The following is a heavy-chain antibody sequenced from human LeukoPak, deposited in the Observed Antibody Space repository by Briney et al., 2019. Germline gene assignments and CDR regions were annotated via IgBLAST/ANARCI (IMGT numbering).Heavy chain of an antibody. J-gene: IGHJ3*02. V-gene: IGHV3-23*01. Sequence: HTGGSLRLSCAASGFSFSSYAMSWVRQAPGKGLEWVSTISGSGPSTYYADSVKGRFTISRDNSKSTLYLQMNSLRAEDTALYYCAKAVVVTATLDDAFDIWGQGTMVTVSS. CDR1: GFSFSSYA. CDR3: AKAVVVTATLDDAFDI. CDR2: ISGSGPST. D-gene: IGHD2-15*01.